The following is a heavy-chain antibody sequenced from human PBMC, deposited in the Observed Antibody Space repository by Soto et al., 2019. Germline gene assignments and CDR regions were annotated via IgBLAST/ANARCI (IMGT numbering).Heavy chain of an antibody. CDR3: TRDVGCGDVDI. V-gene: IGHV3-7*01. Sequence: EVQLVESGGGLVQPGGSLRLSCAASAFSFSNFWMAWVRQTPGKGPEWVATIKDDGSEKYYVDSLKGRFTVSRDNAENSLYLQMNSLRVEDTAIYYCTRDVGCGDVDIWGQGTMVIVSS. D-gene: IGHD2-21*01. CDR1: AFSFSNFW. CDR2: IKDDGSEK. J-gene: IGHJ3*02.